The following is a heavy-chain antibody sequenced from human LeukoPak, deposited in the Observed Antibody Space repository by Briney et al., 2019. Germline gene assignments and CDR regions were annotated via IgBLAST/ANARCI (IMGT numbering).Heavy chain of an antibody. J-gene: IGHJ5*02. D-gene: IGHD3-3*01. V-gene: IGHV3-49*03. CDR3: TRGGDGGDFWSGYPNWFDP. Sequence: GGSLRLSCTASGFTFGDYPMSWFRQAPGKGLEWVGFIRSKAYGGTTEYAASVKGRFTISRDDSKSIAYLQMNSLKTEDTAVYYCTRGGDGGDFWSGYPNWFDPWGQGTLVTVSS. CDR2: IRSKAYGGTT. CDR1: GFTFGDYP.